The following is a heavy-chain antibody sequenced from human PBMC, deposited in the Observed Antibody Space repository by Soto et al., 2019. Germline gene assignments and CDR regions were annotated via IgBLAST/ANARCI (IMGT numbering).Heavy chain of an antibody. J-gene: IGHJ5*02. CDR3: ARVTLSGYSYGYRSFDP. CDR2: IYYSGST. CDR1: GGSVSSYY. V-gene: IGHV4-59*02. Sequence: SETLSLTGPVTGGSVSSYYWSWIRQPPGKGLEWIGYIYYSGSTNYNPSLKSRVTISVDTSKNQFSLKLSSVTAADTAVYYCARVTLSGYSYGYRSFDPWGQRTLVPVSS. D-gene: IGHD5-18*01.